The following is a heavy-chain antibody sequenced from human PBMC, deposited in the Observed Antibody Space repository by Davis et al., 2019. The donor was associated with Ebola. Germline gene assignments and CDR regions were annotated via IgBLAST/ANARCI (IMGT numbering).Heavy chain of an antibody. CDR3: ATELTGDAFDF. J-gene: IGHJ3*01. D-gene: IGHD7-27*01. V-gene: IGHV3-7*03. CDR1: GFTFSSHW. Sequence: GESLKISCAASGFTFSSHWMNWVRQGPGKGLVWVANIKQDGSKKNYVDSVKDRFTISRDNAKNAMYLQMNSLRAEDTALYYCATELTGDAFDFWGRGTMVTVSS. CDR2: IKQDGSKK.